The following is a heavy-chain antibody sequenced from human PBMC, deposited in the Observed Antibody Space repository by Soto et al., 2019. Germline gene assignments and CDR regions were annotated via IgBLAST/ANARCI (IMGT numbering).Heavy chain of an antibody. Sequence: QVQLVESGGGVVQPGRSLRLSCAASGFTFSSYGMHWVRQAPGKGLEWVAVISYDGSNKYYADSVKGRFTISRDNSKNTLYLQMNSLRAEDTAVYYCAKDVVVVVAAKFGMDVW. D-gene: IGHD2-15*01. CDR3: AKDVVVVVAAKFGMDV. V-gene: IGHV3-30*18. CDR1: GFTFSSYG. J-gene: IGHJ6*01. CDR2: ISYDGSNK.